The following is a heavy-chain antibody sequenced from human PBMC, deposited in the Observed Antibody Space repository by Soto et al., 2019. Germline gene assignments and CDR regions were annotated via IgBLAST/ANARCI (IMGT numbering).Heavy chain of an antibody. CDR1: GYTFTSYD. CDR3: ARGPKTTDLYYYCGMDV. Sequence: ASVKVSCKASGYTFTSYDINWVRQATGQGLEWMGWMNPNSGNTGYAQKFQGRVTMTRNTSISTAYMELSSLRSEDTAVYYCARGPKTTDLYYYCGMDVWGQGTTVTVSS. CDR2: MNPNSGNT. V-gene: IGHV1-8*01. D-gene: IGHD4-4*01. J-gene: IGHJ6*02.